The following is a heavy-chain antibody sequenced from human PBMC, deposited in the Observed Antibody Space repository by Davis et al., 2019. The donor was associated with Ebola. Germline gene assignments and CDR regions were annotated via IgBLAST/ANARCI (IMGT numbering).Heavy chain of an antibody. CDR3: ARPRVYYYGSGSYYSDAFDI. CDR2: ISYDGSNK. J-gene: IGHJ3*02. CDR1: GFTFSSFA. Sequence: GESLKISCSASGFTFSSFAMHWVRQAPGKGLEWVAVISYDGSNKYYADSVKGRFTISRDNSKKTLYLQMNSLRAEDTAVYYCARPRVYYYGSGSYYSDAFDIWGQGTMVTVSS. V-gene: IGHV3-30*04. D-gene: IGHD3-10*01.